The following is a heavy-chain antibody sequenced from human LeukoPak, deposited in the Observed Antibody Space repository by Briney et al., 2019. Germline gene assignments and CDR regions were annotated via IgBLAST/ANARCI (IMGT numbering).Heavy chain of an antibody. CDR2: IKQDGSEK. V-gene: IGHV3-7*01. D-gene: IGHD3-22*01. Sequence: GGSLRLSCAASGFTFNDYWMTWVRRAPGKGLEWVANIKQDGSEKYYVDSVKGRFTISRDNSKNTLYLQMNSLRAVDTAVYYCAKVWDMIVVVTPFDYWGQGTLVTVSS. CDR3: AKVWDMIVVVTPFDY. CDR1: GFTFNDYW. J-gene: IGHJ4*02.